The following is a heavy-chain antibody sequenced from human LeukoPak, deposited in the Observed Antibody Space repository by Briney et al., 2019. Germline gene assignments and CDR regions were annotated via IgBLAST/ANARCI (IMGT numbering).Heavy chain of an antibody. J-gene: IGHJ5*02. CDR2: IPFSSSTT. V-gene: IGHV3-11*01. CDR1: GFTFSDYS. Sequence: GGSLRLSCAASGFTFSDYSMGWIREAPGEGLEWVSYIPFSSSTTYYADSVKGRFTISRDNAKNSLYLQMNSLRADDTAVYYCARGWSSSWPYNLFDPWGQGTLVTVSS. D-gene: IGHD6-13*01. CDR3: ARGWSSSWPYNLFDP.